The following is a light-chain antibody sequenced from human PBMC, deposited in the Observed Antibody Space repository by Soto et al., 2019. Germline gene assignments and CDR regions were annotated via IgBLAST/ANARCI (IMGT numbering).Light chain of an antibody. V-gene: IGLV2-14*01. J-gene: IGLJ3*02. Sequence: QSALTQPASVSGSPGQSITISCTGTSSDVGGYNYVSWYQQHPGKAPKLMIYEVSNRPSGVSNRFSGSKSGNTASLTISGXXXXXXADXYCSSYTSSSTRVFGGGTKVTVL. CDR1: SSDVGGYNY. CDR2: EVS. CDR3: SSYTSSSTRV.